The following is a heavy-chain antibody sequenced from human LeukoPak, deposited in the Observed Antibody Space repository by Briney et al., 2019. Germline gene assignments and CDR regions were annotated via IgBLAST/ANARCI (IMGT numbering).Heavy chain of an antibody. V-gene: IGHV4-59*08. D-gene: IGHD6-19*01. J-gene: IGHJ4*02. CDR3: ARHPFSAPFDC. CDR2: VYQTGDT. Sequence: PSETLSLTCIVSGGSMNNYYWSWFRQPPGKGLEWIAYVYQTGDTRYNPSLKSRVSISLDMSKNQFSLKVSSVTATDTAVYYCARHPFSAPFDCWGQGILVTVSS. CDR1: GGSMNNYY.